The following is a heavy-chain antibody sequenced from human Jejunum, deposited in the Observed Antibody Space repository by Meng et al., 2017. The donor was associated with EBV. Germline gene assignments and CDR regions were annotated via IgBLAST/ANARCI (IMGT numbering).Heavy chain of an antibody. CDR2: LSPSNGKT. Sequence: LLFGVAVDKPWGLLRINCKACGLDLINYVFIWVRPCPGVGREWMGWLSPSNGKTGYAQKCRGRVTMPKDASTSTAYMELNSLRSNGTAGYVCARGAQPIGLWGQGTLVTVSS. CDR3: ARGAQPIGL. V-gene: IGHV1-8*01. J-gene: IGHJ4*02. CDR1: GLDLINYV. D-gene: IGHD2-21*01.